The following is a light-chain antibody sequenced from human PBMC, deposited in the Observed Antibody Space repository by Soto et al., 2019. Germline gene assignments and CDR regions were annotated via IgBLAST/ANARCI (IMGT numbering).Light chain of an antibody. CDR3: QSYDSSTPAV. V-gene: IGLV6-57*04. CDR1: SGSIASNY. CDR2: EDN. Sequence: NFMLTQPHSVSESPGKTVTISCTRSSGSIASNYVQWYQQRPGSAPTTVIYEDNQRPSGVPDRFSGSIDSSSNSASLTISGLKTADEADYYCQSYDSSTPAVFGGGTQLTVL. J-gene: IGLJ7*01.